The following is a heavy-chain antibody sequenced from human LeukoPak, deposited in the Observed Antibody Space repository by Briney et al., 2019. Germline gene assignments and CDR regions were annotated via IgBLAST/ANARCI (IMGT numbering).Heavy chain of an antibody. CDR3: ASVARLLAD. CDR2: ISQSGTDV. V-gene: IGHV3-11*01. Sequence: TGGSLRLSCAASGFTFTDYYMNWIRQAPGKELEYIAYISQSGTDVSYADSVKGRFTVSRDNAKNSVFLQMNSLTAEDTAVYYCASVARLLADWGQGTLVTVSS. D-gene: IGHD6-19*01. CDR1: GFTFTDYY. J-gene: IGHJ4*02.